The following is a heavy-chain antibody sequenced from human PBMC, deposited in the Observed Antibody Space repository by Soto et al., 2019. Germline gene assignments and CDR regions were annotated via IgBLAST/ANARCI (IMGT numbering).Heavy chain of an antibody. CDR3: ARGPITMVRGVILVSFDY. CDR1: GYTFTSYA. V-gene: IGHV1-2*04. D-gene: IGHD3-10*01. J-gene: IGHJ4*02. CDR2: INPNSGGT. Sequence: ASVKVSCKASGYTFTSYAMHWVRQAPGQRLEWMGWINPNSGGTNYAQKFQGWVTMTRDTSISTAYMELSRLRSDDTAVYYCARGPITMVRGVILVSFDYWGQGTLVTVSS.